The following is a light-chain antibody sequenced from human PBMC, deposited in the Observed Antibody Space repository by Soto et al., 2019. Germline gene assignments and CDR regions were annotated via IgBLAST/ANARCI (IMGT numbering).Light chain of an antibody. V-gene: IGKV1-5*03. J-gene: IGKJ3*01. CDR1: PSISSW. CDR2: KAS. Sequence: DILMTQSPSTLSASVGDRVTITCRASPSISSWLAWYQQKPGKAPKLLIYKASSLETGVPSRFSGSGSGTQFTLTINSLQPDDFATYFCQQYYTYLFTFGRGTKVDIK. CDR3: QQYYTYLFT.